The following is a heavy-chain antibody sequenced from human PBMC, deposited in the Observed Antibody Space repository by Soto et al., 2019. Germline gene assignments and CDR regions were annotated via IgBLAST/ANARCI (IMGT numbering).Heavy chain of an antibody. V-gene: IGHV1-2*02. CDR1: GYTFTGYY. J-gene: IGHJ5*02. D-gene: IGHD6-19*01. CDR3: GRGPFPGYSSGWSKTWFDP. Sequence: VQLVQSGAEVKKPGASVKVSCKASGYTFTGYYIHWVRQAPGQGLEWMGWINPDTGGTNYAQKFQGRVTMTRDTSINTAYMELSRLRSDDSAVYYCGRGPFPGYSSGWSKTWFDPWGQGTLVTVSS. CDR2: INPDTGGT.